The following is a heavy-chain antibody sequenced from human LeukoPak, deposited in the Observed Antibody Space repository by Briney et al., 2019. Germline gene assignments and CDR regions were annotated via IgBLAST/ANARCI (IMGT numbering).Heavy chain of an antibody. Sequence: GGSLRLSCAASGFSVSNNYMSWVRQAPGKGLEWVSVIYSGGSTFYADSVKGRFTISRDNSKNTLYLQMNSLRAEDTAVYYCARDLWGDRDGFFDSWGQGTLVTVSS. J-gene: IGHJ4*02. V-gene: IGHV3-66*01. CDR1: GFSVSNNY. CDR2: IYSGGST. D-gene: IGHD5-24*01. CDR3: ARDLWGDRDGFFDS.